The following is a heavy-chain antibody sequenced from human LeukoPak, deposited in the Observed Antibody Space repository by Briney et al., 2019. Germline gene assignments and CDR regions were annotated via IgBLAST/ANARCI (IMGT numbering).Heavy chain of an antibody. Sequence: PSETLSLTCAVYGGSFSGYYWSWIRQPPGKGLEWIGEINHSGSTNYNPSLKSRVTISVDTSKNQFSLKLSSVTAADTAVYYCATLPQGFWSGPYYYGMDVWGQGTTVTVSS. J-gene: IGHJ6*02. CDR1: GGSFSGYY. CDR2: INHSGST. V-gene: IGHV4-34*01. D-gene: IGHD3-3*01. CDR3: ATLPQGFWSGPYYYGMDV.